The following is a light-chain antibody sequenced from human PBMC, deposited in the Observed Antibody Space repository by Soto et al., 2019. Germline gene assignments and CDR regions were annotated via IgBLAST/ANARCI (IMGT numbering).Light chain of an antibody. Sequence: EIVLTQSPGTLSLSPGKRATLSCRASQSVSSDYLAWYQQKPGQAPRLLIYGASSRATGVPDSFSGSGSGTDFTLTISRLEPEDFAVYYCQQYVSSPFTFGPGTKVDI. CDR2: GAS. V-gene: IGKV3-20*01. CDR3: QQYVSSPFT. CDR1: QSVSSDY. J-gene: IGKJ3*01.